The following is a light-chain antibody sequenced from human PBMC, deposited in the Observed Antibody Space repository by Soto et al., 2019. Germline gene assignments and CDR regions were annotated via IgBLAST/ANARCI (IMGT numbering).Light chain of an antibody. V-gene: IGKV3-15*01. J-gene: IGKJ4*01. CDR2: GAS. Sequence: EIVMTQSPATLSVSPGERATLSCRASQSVSSNFAWYQQKPGQAPRLLIYGASTRTTGIPARFSGSGSGTEFTLTISSLRSEDFAVNYCQRNNNWPLTFGGGTKVEIK. CDR1: QSVSSN. CDR3: QRNNNWPLT.